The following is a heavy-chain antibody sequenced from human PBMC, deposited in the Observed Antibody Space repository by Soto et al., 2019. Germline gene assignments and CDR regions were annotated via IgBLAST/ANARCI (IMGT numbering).Heavy chain of an antibody. V-gene: IGHV3-30*18. CDR3: AKDLGVVPYYYYGMDV. J-gene: IGHJ6*02. CDR1: GFTFSSYG. Sequence: QAGGSLRLSCAASGFTFSSYGMHWVRQAPGKGLEWVAVISYDGSNKYYADSVKGRFTISRDNSKNTLYLQMNSLRAEDTAVYYCAKDLGVVPYYYYGMDVWGQGTTVTVSS. CDR2: ISYDGSNK. D-gene: IGHD3-16*01.